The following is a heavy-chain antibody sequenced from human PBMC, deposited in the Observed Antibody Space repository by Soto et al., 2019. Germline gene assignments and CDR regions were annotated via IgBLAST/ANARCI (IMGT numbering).Heavy chain of an antibody. CDR2: VFYGGT. V-gene: IGHV4-59*01. D-gene: IGHD4-4*01. CDR1: GRSMSSNY. Sequence: KPSETLSLTCSVSGRSMSSNYWSWIRQSPDKGLEWLGYVFYGGTDYNPSLEGRVSMSVETSKSQFPLKLTSVTAADTAVYYGASYRGALYFDAWGQGILVTVAS. CDR3: ASYRGALYFDA. J-gene: IGHJ4*02.